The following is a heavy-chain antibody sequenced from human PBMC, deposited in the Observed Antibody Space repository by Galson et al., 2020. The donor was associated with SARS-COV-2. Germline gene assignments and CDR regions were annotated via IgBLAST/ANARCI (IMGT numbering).Heavy chain of an antibody. J-gene: IGHJ4*02. CDR3: ASGRVGAAY. Sequence: SETLSLTCTVSGGSISSGSYYWSWIRQPAGKGLEWIGRIYTSGSTNYNPSLKSRVTISVDTSKNQFSLKLSSGTAADTAVYYCASGRVGAAYWGQGTLLTVSS. CDR1: GGSISSGSYY. V-gene: IGHV4-61*02. CDR2: IYTSGST. D-gene: IGHD2-15*01.